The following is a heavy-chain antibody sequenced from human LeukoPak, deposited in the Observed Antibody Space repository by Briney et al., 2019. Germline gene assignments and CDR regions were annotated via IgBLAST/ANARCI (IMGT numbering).Heavy chain of an antibody. Sequence: GGSLRLSCTASGLSFSSYNMNWVRQAPGKGPEWVAYFTSNHPTKYYPDSVKALFTISRDNAKKSLFLQMNSLRAEDTAVYYCAAASAFSSSWRSWGQGTVVTVSS. CDR1: GLSFSSYN. CDR3: AAASAFSSSWRS. CDR2: FTSNHPTK. J-gene: IGHJ5*02. D-gene: IGHD6-13*01. V-gene: IGHV3-48*01.